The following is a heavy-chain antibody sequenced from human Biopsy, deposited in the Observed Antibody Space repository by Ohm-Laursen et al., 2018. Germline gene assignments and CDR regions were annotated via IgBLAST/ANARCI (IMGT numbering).Heavy chain of an antibody. J-gene: IGHJ2*01. V-gene: IGHV4-34*01. Sequence: SDTLSLTCAVYGESFNGYYWSWIRQTPGKGLEWIGEINHSGRTNYNPSLKSRVTISVDTSKNQFSLKVRSVTAADAAVYYCARRSAANWYFNLWGRGTLVTVSS. CDR2: INHSGRT. CDR3: ARRSAANWYFNL. D-gene: IGHD6-25*01. CDR1: GESFNGYY.